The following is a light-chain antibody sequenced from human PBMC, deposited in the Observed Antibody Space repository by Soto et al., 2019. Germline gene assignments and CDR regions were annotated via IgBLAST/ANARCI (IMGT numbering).Light chain of an antibody. CDR3: QQSYSTPPIT. CDR2: AAS. Sequence: IQSTQSPSSLTASVGDRVTITCRASQGISNYLAWYQQKPGKVPKLLIYAASTLQSGVPSRFSGSGSGTDFTLTISSLQPEDFATYYCQQSYSTPPITFGQGTRLEIK. V-gene: IGKV1-27*01. CDR1: QGISNY. J-gene: IGKJ5*01.